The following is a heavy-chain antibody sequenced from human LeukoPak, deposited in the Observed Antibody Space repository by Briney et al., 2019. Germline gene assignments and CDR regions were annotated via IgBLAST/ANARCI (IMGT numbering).Heavy chain of an antibody. Sequence: ASVKVSCKASGGTFSSYAISWVRQAPGQGLEWMGRIIPIFGIANYAQKFQGRVTITADKSTSTADMELSSLRSEDTAVYYCAAGVDVLVPDGGWFDPRGQGTLVTVSS. J-gene: IGHJ5*02. CDR1: GGTFSSYA. V-gene: IGHV1-69*04. CDR2: IIPIFGIA. D-gene: IGHD2-2*01. CDR3: AAGVDVLVPDGGWFDP.